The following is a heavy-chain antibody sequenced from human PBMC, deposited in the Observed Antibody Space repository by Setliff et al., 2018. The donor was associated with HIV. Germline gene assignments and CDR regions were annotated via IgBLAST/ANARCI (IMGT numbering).Heavy chain of an antibody. J-gene: IGHJ4*02. Sequence: SETLSLTCTVSGGSINSTSYCWGWIRQPPGNGLEWIGSIYHTGSTYYKPSLKSRVTISVDTSKNQFSLRLSSVAAGDTAVYYCARSIVPVASGYYYFEYWGQGTQVTVSS. D-gene: IGHD3-3*01. CDR1: GGSINSTSYC. CDR3: ARSIVPVASGYYYFEY. V-gene: IGHV4-39*01. CDR2: IYHTGST.